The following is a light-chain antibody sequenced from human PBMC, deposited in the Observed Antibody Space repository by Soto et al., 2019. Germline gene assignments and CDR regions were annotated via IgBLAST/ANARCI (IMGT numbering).Light chain of an antibody. CDR2: WAS. CDR1: QSVLYSSNNKNY. CDR3: QQYYSTPLT. Sequence: DIVMTQSPDSLAVSLGERATINCKSSQSVLYSSNNKNYLAWYQQKPGQPPKLLIYWASTRESGVPDRFSGRGVGKNFTLTISSLQAEDVAVYYCQQYYSTPLTFGGGTKVEIK. J-gene: IGKJ4*01. V-gene: IGKV4-1*01.